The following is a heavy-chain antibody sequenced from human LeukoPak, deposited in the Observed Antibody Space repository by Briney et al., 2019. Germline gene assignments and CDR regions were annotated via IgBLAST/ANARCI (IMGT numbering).Heavy chain of an antibody. V-gene: IGHV4-39*01. CDR1: GXTFRDFA. D-gene: IGHD2-15*01. CDR2: IYYSGST. Sequence: PGGSLRLSCSVSGXTFRDFAVHWVRQAPGKGLEWIASIYYSGSTYYNPSLKSRVTISVDTSKNQFSLKLSSVTAADTAVYYCARHMYSVGSCYYFDYWGQGTLVTVSS. J-gene: IGHJ4*02. CDR3: ARHMYSVGSCYYFDY.